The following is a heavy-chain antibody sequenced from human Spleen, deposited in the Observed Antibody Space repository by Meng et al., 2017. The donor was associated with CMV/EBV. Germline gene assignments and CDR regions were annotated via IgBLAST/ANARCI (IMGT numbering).Heavy chain of an antibody. J-gene: IGHJ5*02. CDR1: GYSFTSYW. CDR3: ARVGAYDSCVYLPNWLDP. D-gene: IGHD3-22*01. CDR2: IYPGDSDT. V-gene: IGHV5-51*01. Sequence: GESLKISCKGSGYSFTSYWIGGVRQMPGKGLEWMGIIYPGDSDTRYSPSFKGQVTISADKSISTAYLQWSSLKASDTAMYYCARVGAYDSCVYLPNWLDPWGQGTLVTVSS.